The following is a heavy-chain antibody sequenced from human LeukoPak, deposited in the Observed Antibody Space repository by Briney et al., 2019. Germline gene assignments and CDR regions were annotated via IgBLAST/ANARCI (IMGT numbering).Heavy chain of an antibody. J-gene: IGHJ3*02. V-gene: IGHV4-59*08. CDR2: IYYSGST. D-gene: IGHD2-15*01. CDR1: GGSISSYY. Sequence: SETLSLTCTVSGGSISSYYWSWIRQPPGKGLEWIGYIYYSGSTNYNPSLKSRVTISVDTSKNQFSRKLSSVTAADTAVYYCAWCSGGSCRRGGAFDIWGQGTMVTVSS. CDR3: AWCSGGSCRRGGAFDI.